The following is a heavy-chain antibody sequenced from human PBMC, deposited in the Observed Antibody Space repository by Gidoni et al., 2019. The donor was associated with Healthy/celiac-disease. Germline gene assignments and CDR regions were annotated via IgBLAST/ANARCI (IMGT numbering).Heavy chain of an antibody. D-gene: IGHD3-3*01. J-gene: IGHJ4*02. CDR2: IWYDGSNK. Sequence: QVQLVESGGGVVQPGRSLRLSCAASGFPFSSYGRHWVRQAPGKGLEWVAVIWYDGSNKYYADSVKGRFTISRDNSKNTLYLKMNSLRAEDTAVYYCARDRGEYGRFLEWLLDYWGQGTLVTVSS. CDR3: ARDRGEYGRFLEWLLDY. CDR1: GFPFSSYG. V-gene: IGHV3-33*01.